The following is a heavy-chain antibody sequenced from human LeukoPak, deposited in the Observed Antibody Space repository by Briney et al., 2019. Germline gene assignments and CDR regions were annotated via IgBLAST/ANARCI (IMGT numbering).Heavy chain of an antibody. J-gene: IGHJ4*02. Sequence: SETLSLTCAVYGGSLSEHYWSWIRQPPGKGLEWVGEVNHSGRTNYTPSLKSRVTISADTSQNQFSLKLSSVTAADTAVYYCARGLGLRVMTTVTTFDYWGQGTLVTVSS. CDR1: GGSLSEHY. CDR3: ARGLGLRVMTTVTTFDY. V-gene: IGHV4-34*01. D-gene: IGHD4-17*01. CDR2: VNHSGRT.